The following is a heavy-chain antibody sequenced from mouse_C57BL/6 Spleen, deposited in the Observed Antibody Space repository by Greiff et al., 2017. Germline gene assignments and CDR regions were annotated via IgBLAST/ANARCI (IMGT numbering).Heavy chain of an antibody. Sequence: EVKLMESEGGLVQPGSSMKLSCTASGFTFSDYYMAWVRQVPEKGLEWVANINYDGSSTYYLDSLKSRFIISRDNAKNILYLQMSSLKSEDTATYYCARIGDYGSSPWFAYWGQGTLVTVSA. CDR2: INYDGSST. D-gene: IGHD1-1*01. CDR1: GFTFSDYY. CDR3: ARIGDYGSSPWFAY. J-gene: IGHJ3*01. V-gene: IGHV5-16*01.